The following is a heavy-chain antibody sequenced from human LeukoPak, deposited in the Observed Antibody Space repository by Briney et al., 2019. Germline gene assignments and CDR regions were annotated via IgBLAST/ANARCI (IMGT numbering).Heavy chain of an antibody. CDR3: ASRTAMVTWAY. Sequence: PSETLSLTCAVYGGSFSGYYWSWIRQPPGKGLEWIGEVNHSGSTNYNPPLKSRVTISVDTSKNQFSLKLSSVTAADTAVYYCASRTAMVTWAYWGQGTLVTVSS. J-gene: IGHJ4*02. CDR2: VNHSGST. D-gene: IGHD5-18*01. V-gene: IGHV4-34*01. CDR1: GGSFSGYY.